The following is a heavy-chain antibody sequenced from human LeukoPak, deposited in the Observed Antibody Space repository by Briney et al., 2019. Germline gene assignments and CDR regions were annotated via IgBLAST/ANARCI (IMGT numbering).Heavy chain of an antibody. V-gene: IGHV4-61*08. CDR3: ARVGQDYYDSSGYRYFDY. D-gene: IGHD3-22*01. Sequence: SETLSLTCTVSGGSISSGDYYWSWIRQPPGKGLEWIGYIYYSGSTNYNPSLKSRVTISVDTSKNQFSLKLSSVTAADTAVYYCARVGQDYYDSSGYRYFDYWGQGTLVTVSS. CDR1: GGSISSGDYY. J-gene: IGHJ4*02. CDR2: IYYSGST.